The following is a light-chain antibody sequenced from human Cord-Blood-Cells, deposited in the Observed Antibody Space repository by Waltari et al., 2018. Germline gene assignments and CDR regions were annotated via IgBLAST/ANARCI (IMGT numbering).Light chain of an antibody. Sequence: DIVMTQSPDSLAVSLGVRATINCQSSQSVLYSSNNKNYLAWYQQKPGQPPKLLIYWASTRESGVPDRFSGSGSGTDFTRTISSLQAEDVAVYYCQQYYSTPYTFGQGTKLEIK. J-gene: IGKJ2*01. V-gene: IGKV4-1*01. CDR1: QSVLYSSNNKNY. CDR2: WAS. CDR3: QQYYSTPYT.